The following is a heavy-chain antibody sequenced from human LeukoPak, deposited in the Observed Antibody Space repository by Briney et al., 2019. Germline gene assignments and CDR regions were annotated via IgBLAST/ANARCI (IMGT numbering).Heavy chain of an antibody. CDR1: GYSFTSYW. Sequence: PGESLKISCKGSGYSFTSYWIGWVRQMPGKGLEWMGIIYPGDSDTRYSPSFQGQVTISADKSISTAYLQWSSLKASDAAMYYCARYRQRYYYDSSGYEGGDFGNWGQGTLVTVSS. D-gene: IGHD3-22*01. J-gene: IGHJ4*02. CDR2: IYPGDSDT. CDR3: ARYRQRYYYDSSGYEGGDFGN. V-gene: IGHV5-51*01.